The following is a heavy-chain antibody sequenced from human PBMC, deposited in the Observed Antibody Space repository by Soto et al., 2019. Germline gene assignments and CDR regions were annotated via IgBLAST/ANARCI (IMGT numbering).Heavy chain of an antibody. CDR1: GSSISRGGYY. CDR2: IYYIGST. J-gene: IGHJ5*02. V-gene: IGHV4-31*02. Sequence: SPALSVSWTVSGSSISRGGYYWNWIRQHPGKGLEWIGYIYYIGSTYYNPSLKSRVTISLDTSKNQFSLKLSSVTAADTAVYYCARSVFPWGQGTLVTVSS. CDR3: ARSVFP.